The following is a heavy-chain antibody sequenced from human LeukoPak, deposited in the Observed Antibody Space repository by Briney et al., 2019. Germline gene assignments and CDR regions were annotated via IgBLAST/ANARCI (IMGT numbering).Heavy chain of an antibody. CDR1: GLRFSSTG. D-gene: IGHD6-13*01. CDR3: AKDYGTTATAFQLRAPYFDY. V-gene: IGHV3-33*06. CDR2: IWYDGSNS. Sequence: GGSLRLSCAASGLRFSSTGMHWVRQAPGKGLQWVALIWYDGSNSVYADSVKGRFTTSRDNSKNTVHLQMNNLRAEDTAVYYCAKDYGTTATAFQLRAPYFDYWGQGALVTVAS. J-gene: IGHJ4*02.